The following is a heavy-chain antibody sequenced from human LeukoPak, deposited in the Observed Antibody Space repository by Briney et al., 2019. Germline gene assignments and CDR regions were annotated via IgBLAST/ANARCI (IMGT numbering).Heavy chain of an antibody. D-gene: IGHD5-12*01. CDR2: IYYSGST. CDR1: GGSISSSSYY. J-gene: IGHJ5*02. Sequence: SETLSLTCTVPGGSISSSSYYWGWIRQPPGKGLEWIGSIYYSGSTYYNPSLKSRVTISVDTSKNQFSLKLSSVTAADTAVYYCARGLDGIVATVRFDPWGQGTLVTVSS. V-gene: IGHV4-39*07. CDR3: ARGLDGIVATVRFDP.